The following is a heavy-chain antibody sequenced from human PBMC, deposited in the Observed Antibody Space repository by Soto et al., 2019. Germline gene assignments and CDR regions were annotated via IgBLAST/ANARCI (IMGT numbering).Heavy chain of an antibody. J-gene: IGHJ4*02. CDR3: ARGDSIRPFPF. V-gene: IGHV4-59*01. D-gene: IGHD3-16*01. CDR2: IYYSEST. CDR1: GGSISDNY. Sequence: SETLSLTCTVSGGSISDNYWNWIRQPPGKGLEWIGYIYYSESTTYNPSLKSRVTISVDTSKNQFSLKLSSVTAADTAVYYCARGDSIRPFPFWGQRTLVTVSX.